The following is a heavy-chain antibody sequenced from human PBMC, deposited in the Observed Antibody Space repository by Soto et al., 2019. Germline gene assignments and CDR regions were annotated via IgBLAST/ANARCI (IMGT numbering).Heavy chain of an antibody. V-gene: IGHV4-31*03. CDR3: ARVDYGDPGYYYYYMDV. D-gene: IGHD4-17*01. J-gene: IGHJ6*03. Sequence: SETLSLTCTVSGGSISSGGYYWSWIRQHPGKGLEWIVYIYDSGSTDYNASLKGRVTIALDTSNDQFSLKLSCVTSSYTAVYYXARVDYGDPGYYYYYMDVWGKGTTVTVSS. CDR1: GGSISSGGYY. CDR2: IYDSGST.